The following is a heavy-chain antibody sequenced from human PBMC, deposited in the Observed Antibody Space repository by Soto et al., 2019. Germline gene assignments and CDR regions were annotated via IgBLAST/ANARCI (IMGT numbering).Heavy chain of an antibody. J-gene: IGHJ4*02. V-gene: IGHV2-5*02. CDR2: IYWDDDT. Sequence: QITLKEAGPTLVKPTQTLTLTCSFSGFSLITSGVGVGWIRQPPGKALEWLALIYWDDDTGYSTSLRSRLTITKDTSRNQVVLTMTNMDPADTATYYSAHTMAPRIFDSWGQGTLVTVSS. CDR1: GFSLITSGVG. CDR3: AHTMAPRIFDS.